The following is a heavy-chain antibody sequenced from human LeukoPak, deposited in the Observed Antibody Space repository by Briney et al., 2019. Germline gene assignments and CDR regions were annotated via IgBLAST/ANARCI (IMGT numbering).Heavy chain of an antibody. CDR3: ARDISRWNELDS. CDR2: ISASGTT. Sequence: PSETLSLTCTVSGPSISSGSYYWTWIRQPAGKGLEWVGRISASGTTDYNPSLKSRVTISVGTSKNQFSLKLSSVTAADTAVYYCARDISRWNELDSWGQEPWSPSPQ. J-gene: IGHJ5*01. V-gene: IGHV4-61*02. CDR1: GPSISSGSYY. D-gene: IGHD1-1*01.